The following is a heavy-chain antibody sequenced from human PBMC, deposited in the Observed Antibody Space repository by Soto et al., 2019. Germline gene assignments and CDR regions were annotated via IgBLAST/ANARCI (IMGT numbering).Heavy chain of an antibody. D-gene: IGHD1-26*01. CDR2: IKQDGSEK. CDR3: VRPLYSGSYSDYYFDY. V-gene: IGHV3-7*01. Sequence: GGSLRLSCAASGFTFSSYWMSWVRQAPGKGLEWVANIKQDGSEKYYVDSVKGRFTISRDNAKNSLYLQMNSLRAEDTAVYYCVRPLYSGSYSDYYFDYWGQGTLVTVSS. CDR1: GFTFSSYW. J-gene: IGHJ4*02.